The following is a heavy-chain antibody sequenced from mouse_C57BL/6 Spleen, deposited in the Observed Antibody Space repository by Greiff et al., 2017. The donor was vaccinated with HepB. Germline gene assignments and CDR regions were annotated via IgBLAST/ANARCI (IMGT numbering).Heavy chain of an antibody. CDR2: IYPRDGST. J-gene: IGHJ1*03. Sequence: VQLQQSGPELVKPGASVKLSCKASGYTFTSYDINWVKQRPGQGLEWIGWIYPRDGSTKYNEKFKGKATLTVDTSSSTAYMELHSLTSEDSAVYFCARDPDYYGSSHWYFDVWGTGTTVTVSS. CDR3: ARDPDYYGSSHWYFDV. CDR1: GYTFTSYD. V-gene: IGHV1-85*01. D-gene: IGHD1-1*01.